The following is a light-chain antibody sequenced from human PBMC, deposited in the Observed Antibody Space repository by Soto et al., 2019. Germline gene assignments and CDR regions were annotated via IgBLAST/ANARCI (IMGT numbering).Light chain of an antibody. CDR1: SSNNGNNA. CDR3: AAWDDSLRV. CDR2: YDD. Sequence: QSGLTQPASGSETPRQRDTISCSGSSSNNGNNAATWHKQLPGKSPILLVYYDDLLPSGVSDRFSASKSRTSASLAIRGLPSEDAADYHCAAWDDSLRVFGTGTKVTVL. J-gene: IGLJ1*01. V-gene: IGLV1-36*01.